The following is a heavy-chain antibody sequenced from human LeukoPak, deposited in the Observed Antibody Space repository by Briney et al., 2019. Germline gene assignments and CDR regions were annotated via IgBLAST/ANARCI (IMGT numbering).Heavy chain of an antibody. CDR2: ISSSSSYI. Sequence: GSLRLSCAASGFTFSSYSMNWVRQAPGKGLEWVSSISSSSSYIYYADSVKGRFTISRDNAKNSLYLQMDSLRAEDTAVYYCARGGYCSSASCYGPIDCWGQGTLVTVSS. CDR1: GFTFSSYS. J-gene: IGHJ4*02. D-gene: IGHD2-2*01. V-gene: IGHV3-21*01. CDR3: ARGGYCSSASCYGPIDC.